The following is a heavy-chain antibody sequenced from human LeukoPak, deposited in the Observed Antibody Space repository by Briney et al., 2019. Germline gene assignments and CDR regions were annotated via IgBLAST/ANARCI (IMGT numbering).Heavy chain of an antibody. J-gene: IGHJ3*02. CDR2: FDPEDGET. D-gene: IGHD6-6*01. CDR3: ARTSIAARRRGDDALDI. Sequence: ASVKVSCKVSGYTLTELSMHWLRQAPGKGLEWMGGFDPEDGETIYAQKFQGRVTMTTGTSTSTAYMELRSLRSDDTAVYYCARTSIAARRRGDDALDIWGQGTMVTVSS. V-gene: IGHV1-24*01. CDR1: GYTLTELS.